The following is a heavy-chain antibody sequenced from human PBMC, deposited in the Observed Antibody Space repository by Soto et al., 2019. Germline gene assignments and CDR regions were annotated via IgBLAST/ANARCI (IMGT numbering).Heavy chain of an antibody. Sequence: GGSLRLSCAASGFTFSSYGMHWVRQAPGKGLEWVAVISYDGSNKYYADSVKGRFTIPRDNSKNTLYLQMNSLRAEDTAVYYCAKSDIVVVMGFYYYGMDVWGQGTTVTVSS. CDR1: GFTFSSYG. D-gene: IGHD2-21*01. V-gene: IGHV3-30*18. CDR3: AKSDIVVVMGFYYYGMDV. J-gene: IGHJ6*02. CDR2: ISYDGSNK.